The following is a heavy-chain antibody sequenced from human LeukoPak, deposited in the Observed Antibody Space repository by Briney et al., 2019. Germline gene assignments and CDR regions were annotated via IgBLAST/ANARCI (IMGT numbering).Heavy chain of an antibody. CDR3: ARLPSGDV. V-gene: IGHV3-66*04. Sequence: GGSLRHSCAASGYIVSSSYITLVRQAPGKGLEWVSVIYSDGRTYYADSLKDRFTISRDNSKNTVYLQINSLRTEDTAIYYCARLPSGDVWGRGTTVIVSS. CDR2: IYSDGRT. J-gene: IGHJ6*01. CDR1: GYIVSSSY.